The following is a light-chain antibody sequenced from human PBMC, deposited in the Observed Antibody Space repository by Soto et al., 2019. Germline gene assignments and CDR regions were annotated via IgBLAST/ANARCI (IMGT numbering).Light chain of an antibody. CDR1: TSGVGGNNY. Sequence: QSALTQPASVSGSPGQWITISCTGTTSGVGGNNYVSWYQQQPGKAPKLMIYDVSNRPSGVSNRFSVSKSGNTASLTISGLQAEDEADYYCSSYTSSSTRLYVFGTGSKVTVL. J-gene: IGLJ1*01. V-gene: IGLV2-14*01. CDR2: DVS. CDR3: SSYTSSSTRLYV.